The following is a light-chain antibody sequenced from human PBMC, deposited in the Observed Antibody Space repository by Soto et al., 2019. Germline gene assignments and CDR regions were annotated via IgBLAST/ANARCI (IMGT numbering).Light chain of an antibody. CDR1: RSMSSW. CDR2: KAS. J-gene: IGKJ4*01. V-gene: IGKV1-5*03. CDR3: QQYNSNPLT. Sequence: DIHMTQSPSTLSASVGDRVTITCRASRSMSSWLAWYQQKPGKAPKLLIYKASTLETGVPSRFSGSGTGTEFTLTISSLQPDDFATYYCQQYNSNPLTFGGGTKVEIK.